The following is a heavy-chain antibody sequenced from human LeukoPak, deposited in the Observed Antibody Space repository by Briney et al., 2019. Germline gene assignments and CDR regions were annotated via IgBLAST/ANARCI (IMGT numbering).Heavy chain of an antibody. J-gene: IGHJ6*03. CDR1: GFTFSDYY. D-gene: IGHD3-22*01. V-gene: IGHV3-11*01. CDR3: ARDTYYYDSSGYPSPYYYYMDV. CDR2: ISSSGSTI. Sequence: GGSLRLSCAASGFTFSDYYMSWIRQAPGKGLEWVSYISSSGSTIYYADSVKGRFTISRDNAKNSLYLQMNSLRAEDTAVYYCARDTYYYDSSGYPSPYYYYMDVWGKGTTVTVSS.